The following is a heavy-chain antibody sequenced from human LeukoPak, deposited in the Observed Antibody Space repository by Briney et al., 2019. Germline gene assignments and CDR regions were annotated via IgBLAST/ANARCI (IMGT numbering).Heavy chain of an antibody. CDR1: GFTLSSYW. Sequence: PGGSLRLSCVVSGFTLSSYWMHWVRQAPGKGPVWVSRNNGDGSSTSYADSVKGRFTMSRDDAKNTLYLQMNSLRAEDTAVYYCARGVDNWNDLLNYWGQGTLVTVSS. CDR3: ARGVDNWNDLLNY. J-gene: IGHJ4*02. D-gene: IGHD1-20*01. CDR2: NNGDGSST. V-gene: IGHV3-74*01.